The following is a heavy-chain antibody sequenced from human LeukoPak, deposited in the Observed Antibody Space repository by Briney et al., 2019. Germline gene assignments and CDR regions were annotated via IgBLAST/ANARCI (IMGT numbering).Heavy chain of an antibody. CDR1: GDSISGYF. D-gene: IGHD3-22*01. J-gene: IGHJ4*02. Sequence: SETLSLTCIVCGDSISGYFWSWIRQPAGKGLEWIGRIYNSGNTNYNPSLKSRLTMSVDTSKNHFSLNLSSVTAADTAMYYCAREARADSSGSNQAGRYFDFWGQGTLVTVSS. CDR2: IYNSGNT. V-gene: IGHV4-4*07. CDR3: AREARADSSGSNQAGRYFDF.